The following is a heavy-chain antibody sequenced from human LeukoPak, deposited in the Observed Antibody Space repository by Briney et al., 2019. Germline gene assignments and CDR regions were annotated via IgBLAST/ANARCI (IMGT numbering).Heavy chain of an antibody. D-gene: IGHD2-2*02. J-gene: IGHJ4*02. CDR2: VSTSGDNG. Sequence: PGGSLRLSCAASGFTFNNYGMNWVRQAPGKGLEWVSVVSTSGDNGYYADSVQGRFTISRDNSKDSLYLQMNSLRAEDTAVYYCAKHLLGYCSSTSCYIPNDYWGQGTLVTVSS. V-gene: IGHV3-23*01. CDR1: GFTFNNYG. CDR3: AKHLLGYCSSTSCYIPNDY.